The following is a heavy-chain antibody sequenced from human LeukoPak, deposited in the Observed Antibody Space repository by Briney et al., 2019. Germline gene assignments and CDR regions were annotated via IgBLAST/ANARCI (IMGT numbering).Heavy chain of an antibody. CDR1: GGSISSYY. Sequence: SETLSLTCTVSGGSISSYYWSWIRQPPGKGLEWIGYIYYSGSTNYNPSLKSRVTISVDTSKNQFSLKLSSVTAADTAVYYCAVTGRYCSSTSCYGRDGNYFDYWGQGTLVTVSS. V-gene: IGHV4-59*12. CDR3: AVTGRYCSSTSCYGRDGNYFDY. J-gene: IGHJ4*02. D-gene: IGHD2-2*01. CDR2: IYYSGST.